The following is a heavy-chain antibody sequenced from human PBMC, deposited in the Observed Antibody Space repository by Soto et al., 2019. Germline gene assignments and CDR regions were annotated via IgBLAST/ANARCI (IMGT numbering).Heavy chain of an antibody. V-gene: IGHV3-7*03. CDR1: GFTFSSYW. J-gene: IGHJ4*02. CDR3: ARGKRGYSGYDPFDY. Sequence: HPGGSLRLSCAASGFTFSSYWMSWVRQAPGKGLEWVANIKQDGSEKYYVDSVKGRFTISRDNAKNSLYLQMNSLRAEDTAVYYCARGKRGYSGYDPFDYWGQGTLVTVSS. D-gene: IGHD5-12*01. CDR2: IKQDGSEK.